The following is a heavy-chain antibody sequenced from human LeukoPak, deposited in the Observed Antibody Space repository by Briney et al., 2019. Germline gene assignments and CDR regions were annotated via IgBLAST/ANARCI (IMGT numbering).Heavy chain of an antibody. D-gene: IGHD3-16*02. CDR1: GFTFSSYA. CDR2: ISGSGGST. Sequence: GGSLRLSCAASGFTFSSYAMSWVRQAPGKGLEWVSAISGSGGSTYYADSVKGRFTISRDNSQNTLYLQMKSLRAEDRAVYYGANLYDYVWGSYRSPGDWGQGTLVTVSS. V-gene: IGHV3-23*01. J-gene: IGHJ4*02. CDR3: ANLYDYVWGSYRSPGD.